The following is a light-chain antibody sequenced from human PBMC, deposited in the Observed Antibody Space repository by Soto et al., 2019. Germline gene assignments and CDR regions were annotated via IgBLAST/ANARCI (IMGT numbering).Light chain of an antibody. CDR3: SLSTSEEAYV. CDR1: STDFVSYNR. CDR2: AVS. Sequence: QSALTQPPSVSWSPGQSVTISCTGTSTDFVSYNRVSWYQQPPGTAPKLLIYAVSKRPSGVPDRVSGSKSGNTASLTIYGLQAADEADYYCSLSTSEEAYVFGTGTKLTVL. J-gene: IGLJ1*01. V-gene: IGLV2-18*01.